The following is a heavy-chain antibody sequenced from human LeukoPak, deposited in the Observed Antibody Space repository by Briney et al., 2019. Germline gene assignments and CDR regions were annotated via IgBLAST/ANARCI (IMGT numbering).Heavy chain of an antibody. Sequence: ASVKVSCKASGGTFSSYAISWVRQAPGQGLEWMGIINPSGGSTSYAQKFQGRVTMTRDTSTSTVYMELSSLRSEDTAVYYCARGPGGYYYMDVWGKGTTVTVSS. CDR1: GGTFSSYA. CDR2: INPSGGST. J-gene: IGHJ6*03. CDR3: ARGPGGYYYMDV. V-gene: IGHV1-46*01. D-gene: IGHD3-10*01.